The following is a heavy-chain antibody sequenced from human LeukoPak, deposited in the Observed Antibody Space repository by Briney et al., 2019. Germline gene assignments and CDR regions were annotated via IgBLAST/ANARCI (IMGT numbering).Heavy chain of an antibody. CDR1: GGSFSGYY. Sequence: SETLSLTCAVYGGSFSGYYWSWIRQPPGKGLEWIGEINHSGSTNYNPSLKRRVTISVDTSKNQFSLKLSSVTAADTAVYYCARVEQWLGFDYWGQGTLVTVSS. CDR2: INHSGST. J-gene: IGHJ4*02. V-gene: IGHV4-34*01. CDR3: ARVEQWLGFDY. D-gene: IGHD6-19*01.